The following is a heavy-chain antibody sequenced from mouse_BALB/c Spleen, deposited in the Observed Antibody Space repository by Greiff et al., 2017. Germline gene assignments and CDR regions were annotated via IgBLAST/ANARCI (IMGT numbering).Heavy chain of an antibody. CDR2: ISSGSSTI. CDR1: GFTFSSFG. V-gene: IGHV5-17*02. CDR3: ARWYGKGAMDY. J-gene: IGHJ4*01. Sequence: EVQGVESGGGLVQPGGSRKLSCAASGFTFSSFGMHWVRQAPEKGLEWVAYISSGSSTIYYADTVKGRFTISRDNPKNTLFLQMTSLRSEDTAMYYCARWYGKGAMDYWGQGTSVTVSS. D-gene: IGHD2-10*02.